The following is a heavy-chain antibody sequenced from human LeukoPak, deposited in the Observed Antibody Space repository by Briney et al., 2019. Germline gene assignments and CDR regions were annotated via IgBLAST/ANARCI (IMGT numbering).Heavy chain of an antibody. V-gene: IGHV1-18*01. D-gene: IGHD3-9*01. Sequence: ASVEVSCKASGYTFSTYGISWVRQAPGQGLEWMGWISAYNGNTKYAQKLQGRVTMTTDTSTTTAYMDLRSLRSDDTAVYYCARGYYDILTGYYTSEYFQHWGQGTLVTVSS. J-gene: IGHJ1*01. CDR2: ISAYNGNT. CDR1: GYTFSTYG. CDR3: ARGYYDILTGYYTSEYFQH.